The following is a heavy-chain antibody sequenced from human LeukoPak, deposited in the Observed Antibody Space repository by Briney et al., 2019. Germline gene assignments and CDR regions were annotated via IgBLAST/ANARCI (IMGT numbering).Heavy chain of an antibody. J-gene: IGHJ4*02. CDR1: GYTFTSYG. Sequence: SCKASGYTFTSYGMHWVRQAPGKGLEWVAVIWFDGSNKYYADSVKGRFTISRDNSKNTLYLQMNSLRAEDTAVYYCAKGRYYDSSGYYGFASGPNDYWGQGTLVTVSS. CDR3: AKGRYYDSSGYYGFASGPNDY. D-gene: IGHD3-22*01. CDR2: IWFDGSNK. V-gene: IGHV3-33*06.